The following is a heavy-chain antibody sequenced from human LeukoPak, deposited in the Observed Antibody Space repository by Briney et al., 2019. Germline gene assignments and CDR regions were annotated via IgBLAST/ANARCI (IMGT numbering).Heavy chain of an antibody. V-gene: IGHV4-39*01. CDR3: ASVGTYYFDH. CDR2: IYYSGSP. D-gene: IGHD7-27*01. CDR1: GGSISSSCYY. J-gene: IGHJ4*02. Sequence: SETLSLTCTVSGGSISSSCYYWGWIRRPPGKGLEWIGSIYYSGSPYYNPSLKSRVTISEDTSKNQFSLKLTSVTAADTAMYYCASVGTYYFDHWGQGALVTVSS.